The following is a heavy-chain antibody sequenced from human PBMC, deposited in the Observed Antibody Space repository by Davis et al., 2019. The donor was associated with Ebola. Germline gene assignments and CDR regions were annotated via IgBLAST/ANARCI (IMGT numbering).Heavy chain of an antibody. D-gene: IGHD1-26*01. CDR2: IRSKANSYAT. CDR1: GFTFSGSA. CDR3: TTTTTHFDY. Sequence: GESLKISCAASGFTFSGSAMHWVRQASGKGLAWVGRIRSKANSYATAYAASVKGRFTISRDDSKNTAYLQMNSLKTEDTAVYYCTTTTTHFDYWGQGTLVTVSS. V-gene: IGHV3-73*01. J-gene: IGHJ4*02.